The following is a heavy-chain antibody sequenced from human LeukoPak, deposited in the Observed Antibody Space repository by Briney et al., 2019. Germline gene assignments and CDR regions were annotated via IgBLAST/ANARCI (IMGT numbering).Heavy chain of an antibody. CDR2: IYYSGST. V-gene: IGHV4-39*07. Sequence: SETLSLTCTVSGGSISSSSYYWGWIRQPPGKGLEWIGSIYYSGSTYYNPSLKSRVTISVDTSKNQFSLKLSSVTAADTAVYYCARGKNDWRAMDRGVNYYYYMDVWGKGTTVTISS. J-gene: IGHJ6*03. D-gene: IGHD3-10*01. CDR1: GGSISSSSYY. CDR3: ARGKNDWRAMDRGVNYYYYMDV.